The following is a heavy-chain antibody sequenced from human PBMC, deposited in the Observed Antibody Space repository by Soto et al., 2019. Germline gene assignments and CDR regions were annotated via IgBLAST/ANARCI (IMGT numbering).Heavy chain of an antibody. CDR3: ARGLCTSCPRYYYYYGMDV. CDR1: GFTFSSYG. J-gene: IGHJ6*02. D-gene: IGHD2-2*01. Sequence: GGSLRLSCAASGFTFSSYGMHWVRQAPGKGLEWVAVIWYDGSNKYYADSVKGRFTISRDNSKNTLYLQMNSLRAEDTAVYYCARGLCTSCPRYYYYYGMDVWGQGTTVTVSS. V-gene: IGHV3-33*01. CDR2: IWYDGSNK.